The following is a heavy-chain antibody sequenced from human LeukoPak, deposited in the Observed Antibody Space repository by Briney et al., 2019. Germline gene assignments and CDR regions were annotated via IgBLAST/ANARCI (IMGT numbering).Heavy chain of an antibody. CDR3: AKEGTIVVVPAATRYSYLDY. CDR1: GFTFSSYA. J-gene: IGHJ4*02. CDR2: ISGSGGST. D-gene: IGHD2-2*01. V-gene: IGHV3-23*01. Sequence: GGSLRLSCAASGFTFSSYAMSWVRQAPGKGLEWVSAISGSGGSTYYADSVKGLFTISRDNSKNTLYLQMNSLRAEDTAVYYCAKEGTIVVVPAATRYSYLDYWGQGTLVTVSS.